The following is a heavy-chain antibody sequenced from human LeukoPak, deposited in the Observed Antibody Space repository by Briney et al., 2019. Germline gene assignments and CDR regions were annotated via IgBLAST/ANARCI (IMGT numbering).Heavy chain of an antibody. CDR3: ARVSRGSGWTFDY. CDR2: IYYTGST. D-gene: IGHD6-19*01. V-gene: IGHV4-59*08. J-gene: IGHJ4*02. Sequence: SETLSLTCTVSGGSISSYYWSWIRQPPGKGLEWIGYIYYTGSTNYNPSLKSRVTISVDTSKNQFSLKLSSVTAADTAVYYCARVSRGSGWTFDYWGQGTLVTVSS. CDR1: GGSISSYY.